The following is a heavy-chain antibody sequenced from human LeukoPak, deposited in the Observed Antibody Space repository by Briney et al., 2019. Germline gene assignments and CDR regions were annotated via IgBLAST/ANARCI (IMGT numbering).Heavy chain of an antibody. D-gene: IGHD1-7*01. CDR2: IYYSGST. CDR1: GGSISSGDYY. CDR3: ARRELELRGRYYYYYMDV. V-gene: IGHV4-61*08. Sequence: PSETLSLTCTVSGGSISSGDYYWSWIRQPPGKGLEWIGYIYYSGSTNYNPSLKSRVTISVDTSKNQFSLKLSSVTAADTAVYYCARRELELRGRYYYYYMDVWGKGTTVTVSS. J-gene: IGHJ6*03.